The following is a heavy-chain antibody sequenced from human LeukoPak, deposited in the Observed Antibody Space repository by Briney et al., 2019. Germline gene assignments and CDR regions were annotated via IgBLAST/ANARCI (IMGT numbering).Heavy chain of an antibody. D-gene: IGHD2-21*02. J-gene: IGHJ6*02. Sequence: SSETLSLTCAVYGGSFTGYYWSWIRHPPEKGLEWIGEINHSGSINYNPSLKSRVTISVDTSKNQFSLKLVSVTAADTAVYYCVRERDWDVSGMDVGGRGTTVTVS. CDR2: INHSGSI. V-gene: IGHV4-34*01. CDR1: GGSFTGYY. CDR3: VRERDWDVSGMDV.